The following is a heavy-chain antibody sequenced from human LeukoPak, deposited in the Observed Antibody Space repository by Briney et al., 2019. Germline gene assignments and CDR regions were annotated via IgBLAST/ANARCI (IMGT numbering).Heavy chain of an antibody. Sequence: SETLSLTCTVSGGSVSGDIYYWTWIRQPPGKGLEWIGFIYYSGSTNYNPSLKSRVTMSVDTSKKQFSLRLSSVTAADTAVYYCARRVALRATGYYFDFWGQGILVTVSS. V-gene: IGHV4-61*01. CDR2: IYYSGST. D-gene: IGHD3-16*01. J-gene: IGHJ4*02. CDR3: ARRVALRATGYYFDF. CDR1: GGSVSGDIYY.